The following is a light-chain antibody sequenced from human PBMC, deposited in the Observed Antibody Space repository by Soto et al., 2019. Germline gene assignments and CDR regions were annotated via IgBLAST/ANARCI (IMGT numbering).Light chain of an antibody. J-gene: IGKJ1*01. CDR1: QNVGSN. CDR3: QQFDHWPGT. CDR2: AAS. Sequence: EIVMTQSAATLSVSPGERATLSCRASQNVGSNLAWYQQKPGQAPRLLIYAASNRATGIPTKFSGSGSGTDFTLSISSLQSGDFALYYCQQFDHWPGTFGQGTKVEIK. V-gene: IGKV3-15*01.